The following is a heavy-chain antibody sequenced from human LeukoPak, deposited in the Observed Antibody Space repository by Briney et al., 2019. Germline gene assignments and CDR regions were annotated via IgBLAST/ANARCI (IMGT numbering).Heavy chain of an antibody. CDR1: GFTFSTYA. Sequence: GGSLRLSCAASGFTFSTYAMSWVRQAPGKGLEWVSAISGSGSSTYYADSVKGRFTISRDNAKNSLYLQMNSLRAEDTAVYYCAKSDDFWSGYLSGYWGQGTLVTVSS. V-gene: IGHV3-23*01. D-gene: IGHD3-3*01. J-gene: IGHJ4*02. CDR3: AKSDDFWSGYLSGY. CDR2: ISGSGSST.